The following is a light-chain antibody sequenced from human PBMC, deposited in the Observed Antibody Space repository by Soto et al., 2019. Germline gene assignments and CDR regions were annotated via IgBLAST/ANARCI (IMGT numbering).Light chain of an antibody. CDR1: QDIGNY. CDR2: AAS. V-gene: IGKV1-27*01. Sequence: DIQMTQSPSSLSASFGDRVTITCRASQDIGNYLAWYQQKPGKVPKLLISAASTLQSGVPSRFSGSGSRTDFTLTISSLQPEDVATYYCQSYNSAFWTFGQGTKVEIK. CDR3: QSYNSAFWT. J-gene: IGKJ1*01.